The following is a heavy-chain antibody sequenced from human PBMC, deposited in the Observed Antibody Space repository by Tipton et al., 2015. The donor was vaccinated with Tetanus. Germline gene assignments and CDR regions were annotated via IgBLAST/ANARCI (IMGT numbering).Heavy chain of an antibody. CDR2: ISGSGGAS. J-gene: IGHJ4*02. V-gene: IGHV3-23*01. Sequence: SLRLSCVGSGFTFSDYSINWVRQAPGRGLEWVTFISGSGGASYYADSVKGRFTISRDNSKSTLYLQVHSLRVEDTAIYFCAKGGAAATYFFDYWGQGTPVTVSS. D-gene: IGHD6-25*01. CDR3: AKGGAAATYFFDY. CDR1: GFTFSDYS.